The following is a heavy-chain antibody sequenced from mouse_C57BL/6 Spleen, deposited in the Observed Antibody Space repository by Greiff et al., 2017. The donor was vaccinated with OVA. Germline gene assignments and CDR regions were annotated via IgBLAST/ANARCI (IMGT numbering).Heavy chain of an antibody. V-gene: IGHV1-26*01. CDR3: ARTGVFYDGYP. J-gene: IGHJ2*01. D-gene: IGHD2-3*01. CDR2: INPNNGGT. Sequence: EVQLQQSGPELVKPGASVKISCKASGYTFTDYYMNWVKQSHGKSLEWIGDINPNNGGTSYKQKFKGKATLTVDKSSSTAYMELRSLTSEDSAVYYCARTGVFYDGYPWGQGTTLTVSS. CDR1: GYTFTDYY.